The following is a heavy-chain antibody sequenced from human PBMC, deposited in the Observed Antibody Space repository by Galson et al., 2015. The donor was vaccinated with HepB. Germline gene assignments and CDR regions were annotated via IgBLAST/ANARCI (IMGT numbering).Heavy chain of an antibody. CDR1: GFIFDDYA. V-gene: IGHV3-9*01. D-gene: IGHD6-13*01. CDR3: AKDIATSSWHLEF. CDR2: ISWNSGSI. Sequence: SLRLSCAASGFIFDDYAMHWVRQAPGKGLEWVSGISWNSGSIGYVDSVKGRFTISRDNAKKSLYLRMNSLRAEDTALYYCAKDIATSSWHLEFWGQGTLVAVSS. J-gene: IGHJ4*02.